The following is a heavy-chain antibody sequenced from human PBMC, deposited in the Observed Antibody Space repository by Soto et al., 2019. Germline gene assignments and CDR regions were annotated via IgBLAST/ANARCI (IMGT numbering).Heavy chain of an antibody. Sequence: PSETLSLTCAVYGGSFSGYYWSWIRQPPGKGLEWIGEINHSGSTNYNPSLKSRVTISVDTSKNQFSLKLSSVTAADTAVYYCARKGGYCTNGVCYGKLHNWFDPWGQGTLVTVSS. D-gene: IGHD2-8*01. CDR2: INHSGST. V-gene: IGHV4-34*01. J-gene: IGHJ5*02. CDR1: GGSFSGYY. CDR3: ARKGGYCTNGVCYGKLHNWFDP.